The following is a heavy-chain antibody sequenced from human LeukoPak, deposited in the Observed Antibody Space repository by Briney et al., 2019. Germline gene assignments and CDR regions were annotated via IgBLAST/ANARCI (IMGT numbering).Heavy chain of an antibody. CDR1: GYTFTGYY. D-gene: IGHD2-2*01. J-gene: IGHJ4*02. V-gene: IGHV1-2*02. CDR3: ARGTIGYCNSTSCSLPGFDY. Sequence: ASVKVSCKASGYTFTGYYMHWVRQAPGQGLEWMGWINPNSGGTNYAQKFQGRVTMTRDTSISTAYMELSRLRSDDTDVYYCARGTIGYCNSTSCSLPGFDYWGQGTLVTVSS. CDR2: INPNSGGT.